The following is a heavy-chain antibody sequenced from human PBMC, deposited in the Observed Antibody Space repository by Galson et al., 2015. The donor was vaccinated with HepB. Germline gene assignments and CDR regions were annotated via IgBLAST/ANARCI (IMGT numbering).Heavy chain of an antibody. CDR2: ISGSGGST. CDR3: AKEVGSDYYDSSGYYSFDY. Sequence: SLRLSCAASGFTFSSYAMSWVRQAPGKGLEWVSAISGSGGSTYYADSVKGRFTISRDNSKNTLYLQMNSLRAEDTAVYYCAKEVGSDYYDSSGYYSFDYWGQGTLVTVSS. J-gene: IGHJ4*02. V-gene: IGHV3-23*01. D-gene: IGHD3-22*01. CDR1: GFTFSSYA.